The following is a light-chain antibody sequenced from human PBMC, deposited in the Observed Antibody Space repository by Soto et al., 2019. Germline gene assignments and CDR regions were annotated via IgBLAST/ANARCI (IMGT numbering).Light chain of an antibody. CDR2: RNN. V-gene: IGLV1-47*01. J-gene: IGLJ2*01. CDR1: SSNIGSNY. Sequence: QSVLTQPPSASGTPGQRVTISCSGSSSNIGSNYVFWYQHLPGTAPKLLIYRNNQRPSGVPDRFSGFKSGTSASLAISGLRSENETDYYCAAWDDSLSVVVFGGGTQLTVL. CDR3: AAWDDSLSVVV.